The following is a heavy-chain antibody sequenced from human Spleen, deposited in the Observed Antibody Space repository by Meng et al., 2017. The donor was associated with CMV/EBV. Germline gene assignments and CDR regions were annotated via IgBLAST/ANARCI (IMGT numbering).Heavy chain of an antibody. J-gene: IGHJ6*02. D-gene: IGHD1-7*01. V-gene: IGHV1-2*02. CDR3: AREGTGTNRNYYYYGMDV. Sequence: ASVKVSCKASGYTFTDYYLLWVRQAPGQGLEWMGWINPNLGSTKYAQIFQGRVTMTRDTSISTAYMELTSLQSDDTAVYYCAREGTGTNRNYYYYGMDVWGQGTTVTVSS. CDR2: INPNLGST. CDR1: GYTFTDYY.